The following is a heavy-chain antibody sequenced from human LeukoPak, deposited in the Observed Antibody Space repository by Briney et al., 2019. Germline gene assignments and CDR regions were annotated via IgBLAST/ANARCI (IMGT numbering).Heavy chain of an antibody. V-gene: IGHV3-7*01. CDR3: VRGPGFITDY. J-gene: IGHJ4*02. Sequence: GGSLRLSCAASGFTFSSSWMHWVRQAPGKGLEGVANINQDVSEKYYVDSVKGRFTISRDNARSSLYLQMNSLRAEDTAVYSCVRGPGFITDYWGQGTLVTVSS. CDR1: GFTFSSSW. D-gene: IGHD3-9*01. CDR2: INQDVSEK.